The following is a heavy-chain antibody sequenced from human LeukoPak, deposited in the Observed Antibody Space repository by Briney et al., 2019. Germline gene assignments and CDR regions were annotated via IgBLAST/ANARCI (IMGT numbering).Heavy chain of an antibody. CDR1: GFTFSSYG. CDR2: ISYDGSNK. Sequence: QPGGSLRLSCAASGFTFSSYGMHWVRRAPGKGLEWVAVISYDGSNKYYADSVKGRFTISRDNSKNTLYLQMNSLRAEDTAVYYCAKDPGDYWGQGTLVTVSS. CDR3: AKDPGDY. J-gene: IGHJ4*02. V-gene: IGHV3-30*18.